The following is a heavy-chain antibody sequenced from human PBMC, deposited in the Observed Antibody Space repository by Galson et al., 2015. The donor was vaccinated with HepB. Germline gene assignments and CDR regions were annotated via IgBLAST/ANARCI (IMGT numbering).Heavy chain of an antibody. D-gene: IGHD6-19*01. CDR1: GFTFSSYS. CDR3: ARGLWYSSGWYYFDY. V-gene: IGHV3-48*02. Sequence: SLRLSCAASGFTFSSYSMNWVRQASGKGLEWVSHISGSSSTMHYADSVKGRFTISRDNAKNSLYLQMNNLRDEDTAVYYCARGLWYSSGWYYFDYWGQGTQVTVSS. J-gene: IGHJ4*02. CDR2: ISGSSSTM.